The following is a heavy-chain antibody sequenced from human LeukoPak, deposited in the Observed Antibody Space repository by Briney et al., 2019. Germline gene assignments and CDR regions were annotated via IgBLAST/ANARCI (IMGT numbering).Heavy chain of an antibody. V-gene: IGHV4-4*09. J-gene: IGHJ4*02. CDR3: ARLWDYYDKGYFDY. Sequence: SETLSLTCTVSGGSISSYYWSWIRQPPGKGLEWIGYIYTSGSTNYNPSLKRRVTISVDTSKNQFSLKLSSVTAADTAVYYCARLWDYYDKGYFDYWGQGTLVTVSS. D-gene: IGHD3-22*01. CDR2: IYTSGST. CDR1: GGSISSYY.